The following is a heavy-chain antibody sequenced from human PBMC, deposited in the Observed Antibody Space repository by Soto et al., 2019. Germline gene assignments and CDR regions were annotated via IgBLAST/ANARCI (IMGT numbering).Heavy chain of an antibody. CDR3: ARKVDTAMDYIYYSYAMDV. V-gene: IGHV1-69*12. CDR1: GGTFSSYA. D-gene: IGHD5-18*01. J-gene: IGHJ6*02. CDR2: IIPIFCTA. Sequence: QVQLVQSGAEVKKPGSSVKVSCKASGGTFSSYAISWVRQAPGQGLEWMGGIIPIFCTANYAQKIQGRVTTTAEEPTSTAYMELSSLSSEDTAVYYCARKVDTAMDYIYYSYAMDVWGQGTTVTVSS.